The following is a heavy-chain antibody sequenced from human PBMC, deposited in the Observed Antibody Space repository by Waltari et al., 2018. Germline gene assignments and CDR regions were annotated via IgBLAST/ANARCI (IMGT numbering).Heavy chain of an antibody. CDR1: GNTFNNYF. J-gene: IGHJ4*02. V-gene: IGHV1-46*02. CDR3: AREGTNAIDYKNFDY. D-gene: IGHD4-4*01. CDR2: IRPLVDMT. Sequence: QLPLVLSGAEVKKPGASVKISCMASGNTFNNYFLHWVRQAPGQGLGWMGAIRPLVDMTSYPQRFRGRVTITRDTSTNTVYMDLSSLTSGDTAVYYCAREGTNAIDYKNFDYYGQGTLVNVSS.